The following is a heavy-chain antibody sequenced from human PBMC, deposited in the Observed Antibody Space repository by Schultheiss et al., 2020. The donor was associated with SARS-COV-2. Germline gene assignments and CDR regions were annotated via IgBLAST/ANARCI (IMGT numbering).Heavy chain of an antibody. CDR3: AWGGDYLDGMDV. CDR2: SSSSSSYI. CDR1: GFTFSSYS. D-gene: IGHD4-17*01. J-gene: IGHJ6*02. Sequence: GGSLRLSCAASGFTFSSYSMNWVRQAPGKGLEWVSSSSSSSSYIYYADSVKGRFTISRDNAKNSLYLQMNSLRAEDTAVYYCAWGGDYLDGMDVWGQGTTVTVSS. V-gene: IGHV3-21*01.